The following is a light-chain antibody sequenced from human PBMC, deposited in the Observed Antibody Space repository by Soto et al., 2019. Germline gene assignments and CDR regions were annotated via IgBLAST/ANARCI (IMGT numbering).Light chain of an antibody. J-gene: IGKJ5*01. CDR1: QSVSSSY. Sequence: EIVLTQSPGTLSLSPGERATLSCRASQSVSSSYLAWYQQTPGQAPRLLIYGASSRATGIPDRFSGSGSGTDFTLTISRLEPEDFAVYYFHQYGSSPPITFGQGTRLEIK. CDR2: GAS. CDR3: HQYGSSPPIT. V-gene: IGKV3-20*01.